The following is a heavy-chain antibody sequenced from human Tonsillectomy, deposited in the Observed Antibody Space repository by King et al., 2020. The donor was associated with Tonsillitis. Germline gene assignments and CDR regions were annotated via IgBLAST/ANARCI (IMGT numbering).Heavy chain of an antibody. J-gene: IGHJ4*02. CDR3: AKPRTAEVGTGFDY. D-gene: IGHD6-13*01. Sequence: VQLVESGGGVVQPGGSLRLSCAASGFTFSSYGMHWVRQAPGKGLEWVAFIRYDGSNKYYADSVKGRFTISRDNSKNTLYLQMNSLRAEDTAVYYCAKPRTAEVGTGFDYWGQGTLVTVSS. V-gene: IGHV3-30*02. CDR2: IRYDGSNK. CDR1: GFTFSSYG.